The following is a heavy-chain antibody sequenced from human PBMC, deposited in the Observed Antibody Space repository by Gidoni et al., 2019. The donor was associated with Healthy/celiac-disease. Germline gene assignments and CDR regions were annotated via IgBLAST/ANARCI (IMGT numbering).Heavy chain of an antibody. CDR2: ISSSGSTI. CDR1: GFTFRSYE. J-gene: IGHJ4*02. V-gene: IGHV3-48*03. D-gene: IGHD6-19*01. Sequence: EVQLVESGGGLVQPGGSLRLSCAASGFTFRSYEMTWVRQASGKGLELVSDISSSGSTIYYADSVKGRFTISRDNAKNSLYLQMNSLRAEDTAVYYCARVYPLYSGYSSGWYLDYWGQGTLVTVSS. CDR3: ARVYPLYSGYSSGWYLDY.